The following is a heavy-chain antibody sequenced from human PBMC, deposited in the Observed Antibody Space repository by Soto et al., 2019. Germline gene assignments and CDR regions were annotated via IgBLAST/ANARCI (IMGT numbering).Heavy chain of an antibody. CDR3: ERAKFNRGVMDQFDC. CDR2: FYYTGSI. D-gene: IGHD3-10*01. Sequence: QVQLQESGPRLVKPSQTLSLTCTVSGGSINTGGYFWSWIRQHPGKGPEWIGYFYYTGSIHYNPSPERPFTSASDTSKHQLSLSLSSGSAADTAVYYCERAKFNRGVMDQFDCWGQGALVTVSS. J-gene: IGHJ4*02. V-gene: IGHV4-31*01. CDR1: GGSINTGGYF.